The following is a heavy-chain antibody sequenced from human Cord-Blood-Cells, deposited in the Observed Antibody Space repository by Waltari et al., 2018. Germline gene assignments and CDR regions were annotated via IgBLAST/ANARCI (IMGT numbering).Heavy chain of an antibody. CDR2: ISSSGSTI. CDR1: GFTCSRSE. J-gene: IGHJ4*02. V-gene: IGHV3-48*03. Sequence: EVQLVESGGGLVKPGGSLRLSCAASGFTCSRSEMTGVRQAPGKGLVWVSYISSSGSTIYYADSVKGRFTISRDNAKNSLYLQMNSLRAEDTAVYYCARVLAKQVDYWGQGTLVTVSS. CDR3: ARVLAKQVDY. D-gene: IGHD6-13*01.